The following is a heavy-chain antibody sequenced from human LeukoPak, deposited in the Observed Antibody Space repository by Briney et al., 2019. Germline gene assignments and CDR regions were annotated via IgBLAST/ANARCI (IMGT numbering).Heavy chain of an antibody. V-gene: IGHV1-18*01. D-gene: IGHD3-16*02. J-gene: IGHJ4*02. Sequence: ASVKVSCKASGYSFTSYGLNWVRQAPGQGLEWMGWISAYNGKTFYAEKFQGRVTMTRDTSTNTAYMELRSLGSGDTAVYYCARVRPSRGSYRYPAPYFDYWGQGTLVTVSS. CDR2: ISAYNGKT. CDR1: GYSFTSYG. CDR3: ARVRPSRGSYRYPAPYFDY.